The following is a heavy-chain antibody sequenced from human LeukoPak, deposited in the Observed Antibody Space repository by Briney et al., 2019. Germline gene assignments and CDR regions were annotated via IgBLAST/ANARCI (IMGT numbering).Heavy chain of an antibody. CDR2: IYPGDSDT. CDR3: ARQDEGYYYDSSGPDY. Sequence: GESLKISCKGSGYSFTSYWTGWVRQMPGKGLEWMGIIYPGDSDTRYSPSFQGQVTISADKSISTAYLQWSSLKASDTAMYYCARQDEGYYYDSSGPDYWGQGTLVTVSS. J-gene: IGHJ4*02. D-gene: IGHD3-22*01. CDR1: GYSFTSYW. V-gene: IGHV5-51*01.